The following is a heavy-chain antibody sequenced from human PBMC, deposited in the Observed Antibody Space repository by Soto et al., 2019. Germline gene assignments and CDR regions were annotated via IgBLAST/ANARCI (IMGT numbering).Heavy chain of an antibody. CDR3: ARGRGSATDYYFYGMDV. CDR1: GFTFSSYG. J-gene: IGHJ6*02. Sequence: PGGSLRLSCAASGFTFSSYGMHWVRQAPGKGLEWVAVIWSRGNNKFYVDSVKGRFTISRDNSKNTVYLQMNSLRAEDTAVYYCARGRGSATDYYFYGMDVWGQGTTVTVSS. CDR2: IWSRGNNK. V-gene: IGHV3-33*08. D-gene: IGHD6-25*01.